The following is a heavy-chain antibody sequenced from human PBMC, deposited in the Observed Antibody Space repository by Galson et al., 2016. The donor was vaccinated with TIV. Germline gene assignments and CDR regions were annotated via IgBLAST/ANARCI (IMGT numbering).Heavy chain of an antibody. CDR2: ISYDASNK. V-gene: IGHV3-30*07. Sequence: SLRLSCAASEFTFSAYAMHWVRQAPGKGPEWVAIISYDASNKYYADSVKGRLTISRDNSRYTLYMQMNSLRAEDTAVYYCAGEGGTYFDSYYYGMVVWGQGTTVTVSS. J-gene: IGHJ6*01. CDR3: AGEGGTYFDSYYYGMVV. D-gene: IGHD1-26*01. CDR1: EFTFSAYA.